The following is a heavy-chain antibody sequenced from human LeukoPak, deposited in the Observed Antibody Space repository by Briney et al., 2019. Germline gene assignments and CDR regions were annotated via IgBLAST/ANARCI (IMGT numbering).Heavy chain of an antibody. CDR2: INPSGGST. V-gene: IGHV1-46*03. CDR3: ARDYEAADWFDP. J-gene: IGHJ5*02. Sequence: ASVKVSCKASGYTFTSYYMHWVRQAPGQGLEWMGIINPSGGSTSYAQKFQGRVTMTRDTSTSTVYMELSSRRSEDTAVYYCARDYEAADWFDPWGQGTLVTVSS. D-gene: IGHD3-3*01. CDR1: GYTFTSYY.